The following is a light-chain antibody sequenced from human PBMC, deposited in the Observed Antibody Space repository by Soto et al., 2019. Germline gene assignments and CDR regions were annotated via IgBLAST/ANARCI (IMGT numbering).Light chain of an antibody. Sequence: EIVMTQSPGTLSLSPGDRATLSCRASQSVRSNLAWFQQKPGQPPRLLIFGESTRATGVPARFSGSGSGTEFTIIISSLQSEDFAVYYCQQYNNWPLTFGGGTKVEIK. CDR2: GES. J-gene: IGKJ4*01. CDR1: QSVRSN. V-gene: IGKV3-15*01. CDR3: QQYNNWPLT.